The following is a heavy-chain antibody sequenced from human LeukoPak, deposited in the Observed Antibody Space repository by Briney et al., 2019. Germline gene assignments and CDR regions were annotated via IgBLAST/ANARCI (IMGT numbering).Heavy chain of an antibody. CDR1: GFSLSTSGVG. D-gene: IGHD2-2*01. CDR2: IYWNDDK. V-gene: IGHV2-5*01. J-gene: IGHJ5*02. CDR3: AHRRGAGYCSSTSCPPLGSYHWFDP. Sequence: SGPTLVNPTQTLTLTCTFSGFSLSTSGVGVGWIRQPPGKALEWLALIYWNDDKRYSPSLKGRLTITKDTSKNQVVLTMTNMDPVDTATYYCAHRRGAGYCSSTSCPPLGSYHWFDPWGQGTLVTVSS.